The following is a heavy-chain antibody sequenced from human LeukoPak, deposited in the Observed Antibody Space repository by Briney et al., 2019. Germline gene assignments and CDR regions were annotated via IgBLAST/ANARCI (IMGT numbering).Heavy chain of an antibody. J-gene: IGHJ5*02. CDR2: ISYDGSNK. V-gene: IGHV3-30*03. CDR1: GFTFSSYG. D-gene: IGHD5-18*01. CDR3: ARPSYGYNWFDP. Sequence: GGSLRLSCAASGFTFSSYGMHWVRQAPGKGLEWVAVISYDGSNKYYADSVKGRFTISRDNSKNTLYLQMNSLRAEDTAVYYCARPSYGYNWFDPWGEGTLVPVSS.